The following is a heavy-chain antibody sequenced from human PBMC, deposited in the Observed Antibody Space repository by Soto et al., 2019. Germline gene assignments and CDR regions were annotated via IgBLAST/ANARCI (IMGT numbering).Heavy chain of an antibody. Sequence: EVQLVESGGGLVQPGGSLRLSCVASGFAASGHYMNWVRQSPDQGLEWVSVIYSGRSAYYADSVKGRFTISSDDFKNTLYLQMGSLRSEDTAVYYCARANDFNAFEMWGRGAVVTVSS. CDR3: ARANDFNAFEM. D-gene: IGHD2-8*01. CDR2: IYSGRSA. J-gene: IGHJ3*02. CDR1: GFAASGHY. V-gene: IGHV3-53*04.